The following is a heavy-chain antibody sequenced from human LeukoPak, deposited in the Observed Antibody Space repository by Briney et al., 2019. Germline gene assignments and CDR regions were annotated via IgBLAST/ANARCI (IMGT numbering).Heavy chain of an antibody. J-gene: IGHJ4*02. Sequence: EASVKVSCKASGYTFTSYGISWVRQAPGQGLEWMGWISAYNGNTNYAQKLQGRVTMTTDTSTSTAYMELRSLRSDDTAAYYCARDATSERRVVPTLDYWGQGTLVTVSS. CDR2: ISAYNGNT. CDR1: GYTFTSYG. D-gene: IGHD1-1*01. CDR3: ARDATSERRVVPTLDY. V-gene: IGHV1-18*01.